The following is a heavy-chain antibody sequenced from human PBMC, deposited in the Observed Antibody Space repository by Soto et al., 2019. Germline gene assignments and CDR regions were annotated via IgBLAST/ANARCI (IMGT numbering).Heavy chain of an antibody. CDR3: ARDLPGAKDYGMDV. J-gene: IGHJ6*02. CDR2: ITGYSNFK. Sequence: GGSLRLSCAASGFTFSTYTMSWVRQAPGKGLEWLSFITGYSNFKLYADSVEGRFSISRDNVKNSVYLEMNSLRADDTGVYYCARDLPGAKDYGMDVWGQGTTVTVSS. V-gene: IGHV3-21*01. CDR1: GFTFSTYT.